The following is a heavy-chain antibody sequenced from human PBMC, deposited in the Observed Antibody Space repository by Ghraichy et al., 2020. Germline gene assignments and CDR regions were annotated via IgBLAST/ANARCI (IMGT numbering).Heavy chain of an antibody. CDR2: ISSRSSTI. J-gene: IGHJ1*01. V-gene: IGHV3-11*01. CDR3: ARGTLFGVRTLFNH. CDR1: GFAFSNYH. Sequence: GGSLRLSCAASGFAFSNYHMSWIRQAPGKGLEWISYISSRSSTIIYVDSAKGRFTISRDNVKNSLYLEMNNLRLEDTAVYYCARGTLFGVRTLFNHWGQGTLVTVSS. D-gene: IGHD3-3*01.